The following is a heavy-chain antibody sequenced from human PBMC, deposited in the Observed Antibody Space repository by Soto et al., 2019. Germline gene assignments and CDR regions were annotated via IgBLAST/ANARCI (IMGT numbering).Heavy chain of an antibody. J-gene: IGHJ6*03. CDR2: IYYSGST. D-gene: IGHD5-12*01. CDR3: ARHAGGYDNKYYCYYYYMDV. Sequence: SETLSLTCTVSGGSISSSSYYWGWIRQPPGKGLEWIGSIYYSGSTYYNPSLKSRVTISVDTSKNQFSLKLSSVTAADTAVYYCARHAGGYDNKYYCYYYYMDVWGKGTTVTVSS. V-gene: IGHV4-39*01. CDR1: GGSISSSSYY.